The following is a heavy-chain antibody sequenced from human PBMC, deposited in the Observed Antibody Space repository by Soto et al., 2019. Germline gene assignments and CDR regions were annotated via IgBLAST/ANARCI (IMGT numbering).Heavy chain of an antibody. D-gene: IGHD3-22*01. CDR1: GFTFSSYA. CDR3: AIEPAMIVGDQGVYFDY. Sequence: GGSLRLSCAASGFTFSSYAMSWVRQAPGKGLEWVSAISGSGGSTYYADSVKGRFTISRDNSKNTLYLQMNSLRAEDTAVYYYAIEPAMIVGDQGVYFDYCGQGPLVTVSS. V-gene: IGHV3-23*01. J-gene: IGHJ4*02. CDR2: ISGSGGST.